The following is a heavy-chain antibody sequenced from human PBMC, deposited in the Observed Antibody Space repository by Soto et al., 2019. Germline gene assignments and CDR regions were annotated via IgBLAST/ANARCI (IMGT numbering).Heavy chain of an antibody. D-gene: IGHD3-9*01. CDR3: ARLEGLATISYYFDF. J-gene: IGHJ4*02. V-gene: IGHV4-39*01. CDR2: IYYRGNA. Sequence: QLQLQESGPGLVKPSETLSLTCSVSDDSINSDKYYWGWIRQPPGKGLEWIGSIYYRGNAYYNPSLQTRATISLDKSKSQSSLKLNSVTAADSAVYCCARLEGLATISYYFDFWGPGALVSVSS. CDR1: DDSINSDKYY.